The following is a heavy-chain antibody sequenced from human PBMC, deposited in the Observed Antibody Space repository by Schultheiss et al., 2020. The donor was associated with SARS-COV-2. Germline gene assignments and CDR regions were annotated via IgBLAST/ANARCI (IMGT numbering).Heavy chain of an antibody. CDR1: GFTVSSNY. CDR2: IYSGGST. J-gene: IGHJ6*02. CDR3: ARDGGFGELYTTHTYYGMDV. Sequence: GGSLRLSCAASGFTVSSNYMSWVRQAPGKGLEWVSVIYSGGSTYYADSVKGRFTISRDNSKNTLYLQMNSLRAEDTAVYYCARDGGFGELYTTHTYYGMDVWGQGTTVTVSS. V-gene: IGHV3-66*01. D-gene: IGHD3-10*01.